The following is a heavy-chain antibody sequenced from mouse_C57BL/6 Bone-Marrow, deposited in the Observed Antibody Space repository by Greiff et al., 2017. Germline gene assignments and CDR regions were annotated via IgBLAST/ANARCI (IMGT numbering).Heavy chain of an antibody. J-gene: IGHJ4*01. V-gene: IGHV14-2*01. CDR2: IDPEDGET. Sequence: VQLQQSGAELVKPGASVKLSRTASGFNIKDYYMHWVKQRTEQGLEWIGRIDPEDGETKYATKFQGKATITADTSSNTAYLQLSSLTSEDTAVYYCASNGNWEAMDYWGQGTSVTVSS. CDR1: GFNIKDYY. CDR3: ASNGNWEAMDY. D-gene: IGHD2-1*01.